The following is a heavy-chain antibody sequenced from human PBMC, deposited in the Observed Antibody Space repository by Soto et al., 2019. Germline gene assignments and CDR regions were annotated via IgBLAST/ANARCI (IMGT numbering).Heavy chain of an antibody. Sequence: SVKVSCKASGGTFSSYAISGLRQAPGQGVEWMGGIIPIFGTANYAQKFHGRATTPAHKSTSPSYIPLSTLRSEDPAVYYCARGKDSSSWYSGTTRGFDYWGQGTLVPVSS. J-gene: IGHJ4*02. D-gene: IGHD6-13*01. CDR3: ARGKDSSSWYSGTTRGFDY. V-gene: IGHV1-69*06. CDR1: GGTFSSYA. CDR2: IIPIFGTA.